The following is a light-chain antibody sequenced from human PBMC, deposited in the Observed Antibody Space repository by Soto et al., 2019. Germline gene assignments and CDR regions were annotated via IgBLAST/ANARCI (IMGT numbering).Light chain of an antibody. V-gene: IGKV1-33*01. CDR3: QQYDNLPLT. CDR1: QDISNY. CDR2: DAS. Sequence: IKMSQSPSSLSASIRDGVIITCQASQDISNYLNWYQQKPGKAPKLLIYDASNLETGVPSRFSGSGSGTDFTFTISSLQPEDIATYYCQQYDNLPLTFGGGSNV. J-gene: IGKJ4*01.